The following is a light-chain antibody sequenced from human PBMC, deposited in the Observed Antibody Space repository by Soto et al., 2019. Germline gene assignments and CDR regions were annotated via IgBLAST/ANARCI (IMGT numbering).Light chain of an antibody. V-gene: IGKV3-20*01. CDR3: QQYGTSPIA. Sequence: EIVLTQSPGTLSLSPGERATLSCRASQNVGGRFLAWYQQKPGQAPRLLINVASTRATGIPDRFSGSGSGTDFTLTISRLEPEDFALHYCQQYGTSPIAFGQGTRLE. CDR1: QNVGGRF. CDR2: VAS. J-gene: IGKJ5*01.